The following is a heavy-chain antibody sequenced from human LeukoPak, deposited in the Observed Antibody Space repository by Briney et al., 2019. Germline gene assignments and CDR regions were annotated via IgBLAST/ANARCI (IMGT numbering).Heavy chain of an antibody. J-gene: IGHJ4*02. CDR1: GDSISTYY. CDR3: ASFPGTSRFEY. CDR2: IYDGGSA. Sequence: SETLSLTCTVSGDSISTYYWSWIRQPPGKGLEWIGYIYDGGSAKYNPSLKSRVTISPDTSKNQFSLKLSSVTAADTAVYYCASFPGTSRFEYWGQGTLVTVSS. D-gene: IGHD1-26*01. V-gene: IGHV4-59*01.